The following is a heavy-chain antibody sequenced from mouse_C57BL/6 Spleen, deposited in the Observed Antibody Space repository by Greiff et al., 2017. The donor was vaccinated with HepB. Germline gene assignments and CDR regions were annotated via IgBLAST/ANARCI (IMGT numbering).Heavy chain of an antibody. J-gene: IGHJ4*01. CDR2: INYDGSST. Sequence: EVKVVESEGGLVQPGSSMKLSCTASGFTFSDYYMAWVRQVPEKGLEWVANINYDGSSTYYLDSLKSRFIISRDNAKNILYLQMSSLKSEDTATYYCARVYYGSSYAMDYWGQGTSVTVSS. CDR1: GFTFSDYY. CDR3: ARVYYGSSYAMDY. D-gene: IGHD1-1*01. V-gene: IGHV5-16*01.